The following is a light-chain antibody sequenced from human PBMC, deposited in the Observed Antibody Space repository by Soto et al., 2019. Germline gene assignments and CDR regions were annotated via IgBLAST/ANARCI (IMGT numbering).Light chain of an antibody. CDR2: EGS. J-gene: IGLJ2*01. Sequence: QSALTQPASVSGSPGQSITISCTGTSSDVGSYNLVSWYQHHPGKAPKLMIYEGSKRPSGVSNRFSGSKSGNTASLTISGLQAEDEADYYSCSYVGSSTLVFGGGTKLTVL. V-gene: IGLV2-23*01. CDR3: CSYVGSSTLV. CDR1: SSDVGSYNL.